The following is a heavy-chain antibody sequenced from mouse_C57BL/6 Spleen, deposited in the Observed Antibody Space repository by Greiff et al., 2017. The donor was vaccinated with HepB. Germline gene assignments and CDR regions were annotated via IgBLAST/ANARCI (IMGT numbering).Heavy chain of an antibody. V-gene: IGHV14-4*01. D-gene: IGHD3-1*01. Sequence: VQLQQSGAELVRPGASVKLSCTASGFNIKDDYMHWVKRRPEQGLEWIGWIDPENGDTEYASKFQGKATITADTSSNPAYLQLSRLTSEDTAVYYCTRGSGAYWGQGTLVTVSA. CDR1: GFNIKDDY. CDR2: IDPENGDT. CDR3: TRGSGAY. J-gene: IGHJ3*01.